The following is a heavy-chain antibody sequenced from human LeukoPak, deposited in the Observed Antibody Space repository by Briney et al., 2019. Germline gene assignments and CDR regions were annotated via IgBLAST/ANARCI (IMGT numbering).Heavy chain of an antibody. D-gene: IGHD3-3*01. Sequence: ASVKVSCKASGYTFTSYGISWARQAPGQGLEWMGWISAYNGNTNYAQKFQGRVTTTRDTSISTAYMELSRLRSDDTAVYYCARVTYDFWSGYYSGDFDYWGQGTLVTVSS. J-gene: IGHJ4*02. V-gene: IGHV1-18*01. CDR1: GYTFTSYG. CDR3: ARVTYDFWSGYYSGDFDY. CDR2: ISAYNGNT.